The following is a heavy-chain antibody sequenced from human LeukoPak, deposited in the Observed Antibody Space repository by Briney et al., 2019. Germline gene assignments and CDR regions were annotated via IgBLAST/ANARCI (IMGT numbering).Heavy chain of an antibody. CDR2: IIPIFGTA. CDR3: ASRDRGSSSESYAFDI. J-gene: IGHJ3*02. V-gene: IGHV1-69*05. Sequence: ASVKVSCKASGGTFSSYAISWVRQAPGQGLEWMGGIIPIFGTANYAQKFQGRVTITTDESTSTAYMELSSLRSEDTAVYYCASRDRGSSSESYAFDIWGQGTMVTVSS. D-gene: IGHD6-6*01. CDR1: GGTFSSYA.